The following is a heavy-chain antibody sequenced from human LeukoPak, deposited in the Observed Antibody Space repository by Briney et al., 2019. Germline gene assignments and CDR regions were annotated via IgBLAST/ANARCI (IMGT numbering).Heavy chain of an antibody. CDR3: ARIDYSNAFDI. V-gene: IGHV1-8*03. CDR2: MNPNSGKT. J-gene: IGHJ3*02. D-gene: IGHD4-11*01. CDR1: GYTFTTYV. Sequence: ASVKVSCKASGYTFTTYVINWVRQATGQGLEWLGWMNPNSGKTGCAQKFQGRLTITWNTSINTAYMELGSLTSEDTAVYYCARIDYSNAFDIWGRGTMVTVSS.